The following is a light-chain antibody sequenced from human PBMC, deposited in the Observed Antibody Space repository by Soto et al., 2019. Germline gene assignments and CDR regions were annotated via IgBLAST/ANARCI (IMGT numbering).Light chain of an antibody. CDR3: QQYYISPIT. Sequence: DIVMTQSPDSLAVSLGERATINCKSGQSVLNSSNNKDYLAWYQQKPGQPPKLLIYWAFIRESGVPDRFSGGGSGTDFTLTISSLQAEDVAVYYCQQYYISPITFGQGTRLEIK. J-gene: IGKJ5*01. CDR2: WAF. CDR1: QSVLNSSNNKDY. V-gene: IGKV4-1*01.